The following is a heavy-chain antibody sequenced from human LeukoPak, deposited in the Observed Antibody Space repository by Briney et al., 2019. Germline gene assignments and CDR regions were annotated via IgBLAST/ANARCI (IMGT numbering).Heavy chain of an antibody. D-gene: IGHD2-15*01. J-gene: IGHJ4*02. CDR2: IYYSGST. CDR1: GGSISSSSYY. Sequence: SETLSLTCTVSGGSISSSSYYWGWIRQPPGKGLEWVGSIYYSGSTYYNPSLKSRVTISVDTSKNQFSLKLSSVTAADTAVYYCARGLGDCSGGSCYFFDYWGQGTLVTVSS. CDR3: ARGLGDCSGGSCYFFDY. V-gene: IGHV4-39*07.